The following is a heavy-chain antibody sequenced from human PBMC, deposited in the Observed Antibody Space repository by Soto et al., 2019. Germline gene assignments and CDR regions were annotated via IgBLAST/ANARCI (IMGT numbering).Heavy chain of an antibody. CDR1: GGSISSYY. J-gene: IGHJ3*02. V-gene: IGHV4-59*08. D-gene: IGHD6-6*01. Sequence: SETLSLTCTVSGGSISSYYWSWIRQPPGKGLEWIGYIYYSGSTNYNPSLKSRVTISVDTSKNQFSLKLSSVTAADTAVYYCGRQLVRSDAFDIWGQGTMVTVSS. CDR2: IYYSGST. CDR3: GRQLVRSDAFDI.